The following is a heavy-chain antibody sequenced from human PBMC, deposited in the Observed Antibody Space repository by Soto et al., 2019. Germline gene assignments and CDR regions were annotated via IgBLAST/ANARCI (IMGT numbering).Heavy chain of an antibody. CDR1: GFTFSSYG. Sequence: QVQLLESGGGVVQPGRSLRLSCAASGFTFSSYGMHWVRQAPGKGLEWVAAIWYDGSNKYYADSVKGRFTISRDNSKSTLYLQLSSLRPEDTAVYYCARESHGDYVCDHWGQGTLVTVSS. CDR2: IWYDGSNK. CDR3: ARESHGDYVCDH. V-gene: IGHV3-33*01. D-gene: IGHD4-17*01. J-gene: IGHJ4*02.